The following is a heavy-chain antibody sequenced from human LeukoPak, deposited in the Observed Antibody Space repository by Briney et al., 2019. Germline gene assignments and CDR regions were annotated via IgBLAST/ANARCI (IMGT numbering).Heavy chain of an antibody. J-gene: IGHJ4*02. V-gene: IGHV3-49*04. Sequence: GGSLRLSCTASGFTFGDYAMSWVRQAPGKGLEWVGFIRSKAYGGTTEYAASVKGRFTISRDDSKSIAYLQMNSLKTEDTAVYYCTRGELEVDYGGQGTLVTVSS. CDR2: IRSKAYGGTT. CDR1: GFTFGDYA. D-gene: IGHD1-1*01. CDR3: TRGELEVDY.